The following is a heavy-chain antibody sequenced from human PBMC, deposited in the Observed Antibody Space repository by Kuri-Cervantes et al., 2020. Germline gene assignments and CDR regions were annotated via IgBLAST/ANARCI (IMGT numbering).Heavy chain of an antibody. Sequence: GESLKISCAASGFTFSSYWMSWVRQAPGKGLEWVANIKQDGSEKYYVDSVKGRFTISRDNAKNSLYLQMNNLRAEDTAVYYCANSATARGGTDVWGQGTTVTVSS. D-gene: IGHD5-18*01. CDR1: GFTFSSYW. CDR3: ANSATARGGTDV. V-gene: IGHV3-7*01. CDR2: IKQDGSEK. J-gene: IGHJ6*02.